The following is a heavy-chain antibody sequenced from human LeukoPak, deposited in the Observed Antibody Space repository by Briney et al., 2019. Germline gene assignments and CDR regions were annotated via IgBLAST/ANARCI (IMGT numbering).Heavy chain of an antibody. CDR3: AREKCLGLLTRVLDT. CDR1: NGSFTEYF. Sequence: PSETLSLTCVVNNGSFTEYFWSWVRQPPGKGLEWIGEVYHSGSTNYNPSLKSRLSISADMSKKQFSLKLNSVTAADTDVYYCAREKCLGLLTRVLDTWGQGTLVTVSS. CDR2: VYHSGST. D-gene: IGHD3-16*01. J-gene: IGHJ5*02. V-gene: IGHV4-34*01.